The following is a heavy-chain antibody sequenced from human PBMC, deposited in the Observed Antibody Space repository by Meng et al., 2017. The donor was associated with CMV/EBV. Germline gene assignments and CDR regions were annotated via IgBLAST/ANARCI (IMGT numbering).Heavy chain of an antibody. CDR2: IIPILGIA. D-gene: IGHD2-2*01. J-gene: IGHJ6*02. CDR1: GGTFSSYA. CDR3: ARGGDIVVVPAAFPYYYYGMDV. Sequence: SVKVSCKASGGTFSSYAISWVRQAPGQGLEWMGGIIPILGIANYAQKFRGRVTITADKSTSTAYMELSSLRSEDTAVYYCARGGDIVVVPAAFPYYYYGMDVWGRGTTVTVSS. V-gene: IGHV1-69*10.